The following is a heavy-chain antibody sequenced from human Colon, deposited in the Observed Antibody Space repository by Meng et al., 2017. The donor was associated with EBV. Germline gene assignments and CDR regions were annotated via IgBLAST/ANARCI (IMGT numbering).Heavy chain of an antibody. D-gene: IGHD4-17*01. J-gene: IGHJ5*02. CDR2: IHHTGYS. CDR1: DASIASNAW. V-gene: IGHV4-4*02. CDR3: ARRDYGNYPLKSP. Sequence: LQLHGPRPGLLTSSGHLSVTFAVADASIASNAWWSWVRQPPGKGLEWIGQIHHTGYSTFKPSLQSRVTMSVDKSKNQFFLTVRSVTASDTAVYYCARRDYGNYPLKSPWGQGVLVTGSS.